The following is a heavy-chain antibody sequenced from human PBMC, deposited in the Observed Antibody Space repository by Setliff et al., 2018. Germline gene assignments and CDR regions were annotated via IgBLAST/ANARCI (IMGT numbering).Heavy chain of an antibody. V-gene: IGHV1-46*03. CDR1: GYTLTDYN. CDR2: INPSSGLT. CDR3: ARDRFYNSWSGTSITAPHAAVDI. Sequence: GASVKVSCKASGYTLTDYNMHWVRQAPGQGLEWMERINPSSGLTRYAQKFQGRVTMTRDTSTSTVYMEVMSLRSEDTAVYFCARDRFYNSWSGTSITAPHAAVDIWGQGTLVTVSS. J-gene: IGHJ3*02. D-gene: IGHD3-3*01.